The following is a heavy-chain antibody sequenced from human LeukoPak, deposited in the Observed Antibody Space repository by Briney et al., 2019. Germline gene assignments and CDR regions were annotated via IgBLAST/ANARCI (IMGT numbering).Heavy chain of an antibody. CDR2: IYTSGST. D-gene: IGHD2-2*01. CDR1: GFTFSSYA. J-gene: IGHJ5*02. CDR3: ARDLSTSREFDP. V-gene: IGHV4-4*07. Sequence: GSLRLSCAASGFTFSSYAMSWVRQAPGKGLEWIGRIYTSGSTNYNPSLKSRVTMSVDTSKNQFSLKLSSVTAADTAVYYCARDLSTSREFDPWGQGTLVTVSS.